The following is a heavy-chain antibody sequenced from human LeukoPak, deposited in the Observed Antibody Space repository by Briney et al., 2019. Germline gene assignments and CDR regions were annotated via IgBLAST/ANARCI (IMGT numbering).Heavy chain of an antibody. CDR2: IYYSGST. D-gene: IGHD6-13*01. V-gene: IGHV4-61*01. CDR1: GGSISSGSYY. Sequence: SQTLSLTCTVSGGSISSGSYYWSWIRQPPGKGLEWIGYIYYSGSTNYNPSLKSRVTISVDTSKNQFSLKLSSMTAADTAVYYCARSGYSSPVGRFDPWGQGTLVTVSS. CDR3: ARSGYSSPVGRFDP. J-gene: IGHJ5*02.